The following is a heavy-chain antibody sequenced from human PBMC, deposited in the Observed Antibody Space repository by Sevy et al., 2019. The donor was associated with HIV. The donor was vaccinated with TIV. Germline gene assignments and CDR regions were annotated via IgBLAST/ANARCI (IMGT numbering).Heavy chain of an antibody. CDR3: AKGGYCSNGACYTDFHY. Sequence: GGSLRLSCAASGFTFSSYAMSWVRQAPGKGLEWVSAITGSGSNTYYADSVKGRFTISRDNSKNMLYLQMNTLRAEDTAVYYCAKGGYCSNGACYTDFHYWGQGTLVTVSS. CDR1: GFTFSSYA. J-gene: IGHJ4*02. V-gene: IGHV3-23*01. D-gene: IGHD2-8*01. CDR2: ITGSGSNT.